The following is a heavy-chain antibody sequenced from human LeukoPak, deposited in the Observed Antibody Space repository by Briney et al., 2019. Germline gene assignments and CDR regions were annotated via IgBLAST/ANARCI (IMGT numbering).Heavy chain of an antibody. CDR2: IYYSGST. V-gene: IGHV4-59*08. Sequence: SETLSLTCTVSAGSISSYYWSWIRQPPGKGLEWIGYIYYSGSTNYNPSLKSRVTISVDTSKNQFSLKLSSVTAADTAVYYCARHEIGRRFAFDIWGQGTMVTVSS. CDR1: AGSISSYY. J-gene: IGHJ3*02. CDR3: ARHEIGRRFAFDI. D-gene: IGHD2-21*01.